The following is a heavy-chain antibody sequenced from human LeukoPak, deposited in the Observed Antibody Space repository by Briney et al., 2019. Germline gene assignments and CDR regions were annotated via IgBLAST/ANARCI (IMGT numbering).Heavy chain of an antibody. V-gene: IGHV3-48*04. CDR1: GFTFSSYS. CDR2: ISSSSSTI. Sequence: AGGSLRLSCAASGFTFSSYSMNWVRQAPGKGLEWVSYISSSSSTIYYADSVKGRFTISRDNAKNSLYLQMNSLRAEDTAVYYCARETVDGSGIHWGQGTLVTVSS. D-gene: IGHD3-10*01. CDR3: ARETVDGSGIH. J-gene: IGHJ4*02.